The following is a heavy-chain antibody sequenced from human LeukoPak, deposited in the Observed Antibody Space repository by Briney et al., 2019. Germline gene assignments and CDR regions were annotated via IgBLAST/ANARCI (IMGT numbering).Heavy chain of an antibody. CDR1: GFTFSYYA. Sequence: GGSLRLSCAASGFTFSYYALHWVRQAPGKGLEWVALISFDGNNKFYTDSVKGRFTISRDSSKNILYLQMNTLRGEDTAVYYCARETPGQGFDYWGQGTLVTVSS. V-gene: IGHV3-30*04. CDR2: ISFDGNNK. J-gene: IGHJ4*02. CDR3: ARETPGQGFDY.